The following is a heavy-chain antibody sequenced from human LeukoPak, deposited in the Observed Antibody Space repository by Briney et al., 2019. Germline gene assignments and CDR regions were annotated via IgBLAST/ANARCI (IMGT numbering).Heavy chain of an antibody. J-gene: IGHJ6*03. CDR3: AKLKRVATSRSYYYYYMDV. D-gene: IGHD5-12*01. V-gene: IGHV3-30*18. CDR2: ISYDGSNK. Sequence: GGSLRLSCAASGFTFSSYGMHWVRQAPGKGLEWVAVISYDGSNKYYADSVKGRFTISRDNSKNTLYLQMNSLRAEDTAVYYCAKLKRVATSRSYYYYYMDVWGKGTTVTVSS. CDR1: GFTFSSYG.